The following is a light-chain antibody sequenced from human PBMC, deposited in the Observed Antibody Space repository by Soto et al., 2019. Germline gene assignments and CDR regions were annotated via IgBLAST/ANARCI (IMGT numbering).Light chain of an antibody. J-gene: IGKJ2*01. CDR2: GAS. Sequence: EIVMTQSPATLSVSPEERATLSCRASQSVSSNLAWYQQKPGQAPRLLIYGASTRATGIPARFSGSGSGTEFTLTISSLQSEDFAVYYCQQYNNWRYTFGQGTKLEIK. CDR1: QSVSSN. V-gene: IGKV3-15*01. CDR3: QQYNNWRYT.